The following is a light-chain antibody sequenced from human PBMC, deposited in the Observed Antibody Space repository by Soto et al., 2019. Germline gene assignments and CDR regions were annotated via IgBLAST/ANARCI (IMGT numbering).Light chain of an antibody. CDR2: DAS. CDR1: QSISSN. V-gene: IGKV3-11*01. J-gene: IGKJ5*01. CDR3: QQRSNWPPIT. Sequence: EIVLTQSPATLSLSPGERATLSCRASQSISSNLGWYQQKPGQAPRLLIYDASNRATGIPARFSGSGSGTDFTLTISSLEPEDFAVYYCQQRSNWPPITFGQGTRREIK.